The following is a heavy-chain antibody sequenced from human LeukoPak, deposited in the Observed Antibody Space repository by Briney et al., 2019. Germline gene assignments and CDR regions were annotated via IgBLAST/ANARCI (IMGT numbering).Heavy chain of an antibody. CDR3: AKDRVGFNWFDP. Sequence: PGGSLRLSCAASGFTFSSYAMHWVRQAPGKGLEWVSGISGSGGSTYYADSVKGRFTISRDNSKNTLYLQMNSLRAEDTAVYYCAKDRVGFNWFDPWGQGTLVTVSS. J-gene: IGHJ5*02. V-gene: IGHV3-23*01. CDR2: ISGSGGST. D-gene: IGHD1-26*01. CDR1: GFTFSSYA.